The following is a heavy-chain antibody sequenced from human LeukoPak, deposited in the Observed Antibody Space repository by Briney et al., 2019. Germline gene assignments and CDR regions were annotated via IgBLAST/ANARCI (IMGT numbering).Heavy chain of an antibody. J-gene: IGHJ4*02. V-gene: IGHV3-21*01. CDR3: ARAVAGTGGGFDY. D-gene: IGHD6-19*01. CDR2: ISSSSSYI. Sequence: PGGSLRLSCAASGFTFSSYSMNWVRQAPGKGLEWVSSISSSSSYIYYADSVKGRFTISRDNAKNSLYLQMNSLRAEDTAVYYCARAVAGTGGGFDYWGQGTLVTVSS. CDR1: GFTFSSYS.